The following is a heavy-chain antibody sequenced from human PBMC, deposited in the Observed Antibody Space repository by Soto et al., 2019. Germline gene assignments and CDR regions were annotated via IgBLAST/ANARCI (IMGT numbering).Heavy chain of an antibody. CDR1: GDSITRSRYY. V-gene: IGHV4-39*02. D-gene: IGHD2-21*01. CDR2: IYYSGST. CDR3: ATEGGIVDANWFGP. J-gene: IGHJ5*02. Sequence: QLRLQESGPGLVKPSETLSLTCTVSGDSITRSRYYWGWVRQPPGKGLEWIGSIYYSGSTYYNLSLRRRVTISIDTSKSQFSLKLDSVTAADTALYYCATEGGIVDANWFGPWGQGILVTVSA.